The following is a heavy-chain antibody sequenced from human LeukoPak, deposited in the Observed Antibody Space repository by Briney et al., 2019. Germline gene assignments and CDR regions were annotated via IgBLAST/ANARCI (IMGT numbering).Heavy chain of an antibody. J-gene: IGHJ3*02. Sequence: GGSLRLSCAASGFTFSNAWMSWVRQAPGKGLEWVGRIKSKTDGGTTDYAAPVKGRFTISRDDSKNTLYLQMNSLKTEDTAVYYCTTKVEYYYDSSGQPADAFDIWGQGTMVTVSS. D-gene: IGHD3-22*01. CDR3: TTKVEYYYDSSGQPADAFDI. CDR2: IKSKTDGGTT. CDR1: GFTFSNAW. V-gene: IGHV3-15*01.